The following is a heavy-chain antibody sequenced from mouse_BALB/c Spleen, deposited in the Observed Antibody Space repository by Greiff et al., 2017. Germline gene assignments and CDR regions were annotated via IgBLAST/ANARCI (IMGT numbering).Heavy chain of an antibody. V-gene: IGHV1-69*02. Sequence: QVQLQQPGAELVRPGASVKLSCKASGYTFTSYWINWVKQRPGQGLEWIGNIYPSDSYTNYNQKFKDKATLTVDKSSSTAYMQLSSPTSEDSAVYYCTRGDDYEEGFAYWGQGTLVTVSA. D-gene: IGHD2-4*01. CDR1: GYTFTSYW. CDR2: IYPSDSYT. CDR3: TRGDDYEEGFAY. J-gene: IGHJ3*01.